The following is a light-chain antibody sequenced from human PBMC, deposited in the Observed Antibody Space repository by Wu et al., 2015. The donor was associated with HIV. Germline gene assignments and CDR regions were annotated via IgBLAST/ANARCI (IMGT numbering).Light chain of an antibody. Sequence: EVVLTQSPGTLSLSPGERATLSCRASHNIEANLAWYQQKPGQSPRLLIYGASSRATGIPDRFSGTGSETNFTLSVGRLEPDDFAMYYCHQYDSSPQTFGQGTKVEIK. CDR1: HNIEAN. CDR2: GAS. J-gene: IGKJ1*01. V-gene: IGKV3-20*01. CDR3: HQYDSSPQT.